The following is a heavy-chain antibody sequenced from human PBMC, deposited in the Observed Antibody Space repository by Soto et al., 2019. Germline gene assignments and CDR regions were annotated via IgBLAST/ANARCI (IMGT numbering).Heavy chain of an antibody. CDR1: GFTFSDYA. CDR3: SIGSLRRRNVFDI. J-gene: IGHJ3*02. Sequence: GGSLRLSCGASGFTFSDYAMSWVRQAPGKGLEWISFISGSSATSIYYADSVKGRFTISRDSPRNSLYLQMSSLRADDTAAYYCSIGSLRRRNVFDISGQGQMVTVSS. V-gene: IGHV3-11*01. CDR2: ISGSSATSI. D-gene: IGHD1-1*01.